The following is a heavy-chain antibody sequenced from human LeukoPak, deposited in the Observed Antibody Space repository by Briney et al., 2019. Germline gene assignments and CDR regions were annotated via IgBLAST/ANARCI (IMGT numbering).Heavy chain of an antibody. CDR3: ARVPLYWQDPFDF. D-gene: IGHD2-15*01. CDR1: GGSISSYY. V-gene: IGHV4-4*07. Sequence: SETLSLTCTASGGSISSYYWSWIRQPVGKGLEWIGRMYTSGSTNYNPSLKSRVTMSVDTSKNQFSLKLSSVTAADTAMYYCARVPLYWQDPFDFWGQGTLVTVSS. CDR2: MYTSGST. J-gene: IGHJ4*02.